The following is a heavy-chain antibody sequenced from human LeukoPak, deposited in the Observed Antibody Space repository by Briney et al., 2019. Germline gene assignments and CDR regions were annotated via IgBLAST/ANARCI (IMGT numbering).Heavy chain of an antibody. CDR1: GGSISSYY. CDR2: IYYSGST. V-gene: IGHV4-59*01. Sequence: SETLSLTCTVSGGSISSYYWSWIRQPPGKGLEWIGYIYYSGSTNYNPSLKSRVTISVDTSKNQFSLKLSSVTAADTAVYYCARDFSPAAAAPGSRDGMDVWGQGTTVTVSS. CDR3: ARDFSPAAAAPGSRDGMDV. J-gene: IGHJ6*02. D-gene: IGHD6-13*01.